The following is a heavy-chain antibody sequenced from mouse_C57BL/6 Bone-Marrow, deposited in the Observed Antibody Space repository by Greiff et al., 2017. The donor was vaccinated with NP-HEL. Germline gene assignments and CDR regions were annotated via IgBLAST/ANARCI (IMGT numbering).Heavy chain of an antibody. V-gene: IGHV1-76*01. Sequence: VQLQQSGAELVRPGASVKLSCKASGYTFTDYYINWVKQRPGQGLEWIARIYPGSGNTYYNEKFKGKATLTAEKSSSTAYMQLSSLTSEDSAVYFCASIYYYGSSYFDYWGQGTTLTGSS. CDR1: GYTFTDYY. CDR2: IYPGSGNT. D-gene: IGHD1-1*01. CDR3: ASIYYYGSSYFDY. J-gene: IGHJ2*01.